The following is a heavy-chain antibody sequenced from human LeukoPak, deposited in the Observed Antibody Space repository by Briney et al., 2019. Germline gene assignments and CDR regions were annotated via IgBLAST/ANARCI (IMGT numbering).Heavy chain of an antibody. CDR1: GGSFSGYY. Sequence: SETLSLTCAVYGGSFSGYYWSWIRQPPGKGLEWIGEINHSGSTNYNPSLKSRVTISVDTSKNQFSLRLNSVTATDTAVYYCATRRSGSHPYYWGQGTLVTVSS. D-gene: IGHD1-26*01. J-gene: IGHJ4*02. CDR3: ATRRSGSHPYY. V-gene: IGHV4-34*01. CDR2: INHSGST.